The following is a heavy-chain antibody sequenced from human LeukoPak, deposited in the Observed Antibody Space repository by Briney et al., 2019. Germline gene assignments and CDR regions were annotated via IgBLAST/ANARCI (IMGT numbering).Heavy chain of an antibody. CDR2: IIPIFGTA. V-gene: IGHV1-69*13. CDR3: ARERVGYFDY. Sequence: SVKVSCKASGGTFSSYAISWVRQAPGQGLEWMGGIIPIFGTANYAQKFQGRVTTTPDESTSTAYMELSSLGSEDTAVYYCARERVGYFDYWGQGTLVTVSS. J-gene: IGHJ4*02. CDR1: GGTFSSYA.